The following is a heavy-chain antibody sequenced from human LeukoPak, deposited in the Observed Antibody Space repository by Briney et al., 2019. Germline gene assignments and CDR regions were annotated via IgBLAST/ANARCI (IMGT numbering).Heavy chain of an antibody. J-gene: IGHJ4*02. CDR1: GFTFIGYS. Sequence: GGSLRLSCAASGFTFIGYSLNWVGQAPGKGLEGVSYISSSGRTIYYADSVKGRFTISRDNAKNSLYLQMNSLRAEDTAVYYCARDLVVVTGISDYWGQGTLVTVSS. D-gene: IGHD2-21*02. V-gene: IGHV3-48*04. CDR2: ISSSGRTI. CDR3: ARDLVVVTGISDY.